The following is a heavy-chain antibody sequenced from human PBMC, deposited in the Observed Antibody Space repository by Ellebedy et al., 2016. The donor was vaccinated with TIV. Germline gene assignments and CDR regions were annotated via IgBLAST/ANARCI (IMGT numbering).Heavy chain of an antibody. CDR1: GGTFSSYA. J-gene: IGHJ6*02. D-gene: IGHD3-10*01. CDR3: ARVEAYGLGGDV. V-gene: IGHV1-69*13. Sequence: SVKVSXXASGGTFSSYAISWVRQAPGQGLEWMGGIIPIFGTANYAQKFQGRVTITADESTSTAYMELSSLRSEDTAVYYCARVEAYGLGGDVWGQGTTVTVSS. CDR2: IIPIFGTA.